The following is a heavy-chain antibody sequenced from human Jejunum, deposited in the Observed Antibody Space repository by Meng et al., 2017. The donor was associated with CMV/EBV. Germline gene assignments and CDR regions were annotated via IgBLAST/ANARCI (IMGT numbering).Heavy chain of an antibody. V-gene: IGHV3-23*01. J-gene: IGHJ4*02. D-gene: IGHD6-6*01. CDR1: GFTFSTYG. Sequence: LSCVASGFTFSTYGMTWIRLAPGKGLEWVALINGDGCSTYYVDSVKGRFTISRDNSKNTLYLQMSSLRDEDTAVYYCARGSDFDFWGQGTLVTVSS. CDR2: INGDGCST. CDR3: ARGSDFDF.